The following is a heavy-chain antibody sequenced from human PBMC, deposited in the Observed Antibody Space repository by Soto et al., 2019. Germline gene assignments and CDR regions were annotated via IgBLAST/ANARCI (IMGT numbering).Heavy chain of an antibody. CDR1: GGSISNSANH. D-gene: IGHD3-10*01. V-gene: IGHV4-31*03. J-gene: IGHJ5*02. Sequence: QVQLQESGPGLVKPSQTLYLSCTVSGGSISNSANHWSWIRQHQGEGLEWIGYIYYSGGTYYSPSLKGRVTMSIDASKNQFSLKLSSVTAADTAVYYCAKGVRGVPNWFDPWGQGTLVTVSS. CDR3: AKGVRGVPNWFDP. CDR2: IYYSGGT.